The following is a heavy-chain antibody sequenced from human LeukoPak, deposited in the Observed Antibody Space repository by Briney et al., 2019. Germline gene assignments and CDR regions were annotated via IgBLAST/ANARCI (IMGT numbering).Heavy chain of an antibody. Sequence: GGSLRLSCAASGFTFSDYYMSWIRQAPGKGLEWVSYISSSGSTIYYADSVKGRFTISRDNAKNSLYLQMNSLRAEDTALYYCATGYCSGGSCGTFDYWGQGTLVTVSS. CDR3: ATGYCSGGSCGTFDY. J-gene: IGHJ4*02. CDR1: GFTFSDYY. D-gene: IGHD2-15*01. CDR2: ISSSGSTI. V-gene: IGHV3-11*01.